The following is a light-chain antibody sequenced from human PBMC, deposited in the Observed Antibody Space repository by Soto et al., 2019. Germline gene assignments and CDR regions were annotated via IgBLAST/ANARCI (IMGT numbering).Light chain of an antibody. V-gene: IGKV1-27*01. J-gene: IGKJ3*01. CDR1: QGIRNF. CDR3: QQYSSVPV. Sequence: DSQMTQSPTSLSASVGDRVTITCRASQGIRNFVAWYQQKPGKAPKLLIYAASTLQSGFTSRFSGSGSGTDFTLTINILQPEDVATYSCQQYSSVPVFGPGTKVEIK. CDR2: AAS.